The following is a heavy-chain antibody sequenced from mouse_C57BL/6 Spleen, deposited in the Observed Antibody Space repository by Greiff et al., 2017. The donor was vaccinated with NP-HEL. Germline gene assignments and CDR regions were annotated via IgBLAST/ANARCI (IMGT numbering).Heavy chain of an antibody. Sequence: EVQLQQSGAELVRPGASVKLSCTASGFNIKDYYMHWVKQRPEQGLEWIGRIDPEDGDTEYAPKFQGKATMTADTSSSTAYMELHSLTSEDSAVYFCARAYGSSYGFAYWGQGTLVTVSA. V-gene: IGHV14-1*01. J-gene: IGHJ3*01. CDR2: IDPEDGDT. CDR3: ARAYGSSYGFAY. D-gene: IGHD1-1*01. CDR1: GFNIKDYY.